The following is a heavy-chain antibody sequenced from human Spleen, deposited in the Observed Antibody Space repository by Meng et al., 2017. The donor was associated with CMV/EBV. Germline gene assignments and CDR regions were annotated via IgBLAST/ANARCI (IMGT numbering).Heavy chain of an antibody. CDR3: ARGGYEFVWGSYRHFEF. CDR1: YSFSTYD. V-gene: IGHV1-3*01. D-gene: IGHD3-16*02. Sequence: YSFSTYDMHWVRQATGQRLEWMGWINSVNSNTEYSQKCQGRVSMRRDKSASTAYVELSRLTSEDTAVYYCARGGYEFVWGSYRHFEFWGQGTLVTVSS. CDR2: INSVNSNT. J-gene: IGHJ4*02.